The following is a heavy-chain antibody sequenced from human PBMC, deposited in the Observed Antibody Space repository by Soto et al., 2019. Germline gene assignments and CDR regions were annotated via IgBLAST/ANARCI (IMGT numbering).Heavy chain of an antibody. J-gene: IGHJ3*02. D-gene: IGHD3-3*01. Sequence: PSETLSLTCAVYGGSFSGYYWSWIRQPPGKGLEWIGEINHSGSTNYNPSLKSRATISVDTSKNQFSLKLSSVTAADTAVYYCARGVADWTYYDFWSGYRDDAFDIWGQGTMGTVSS. CDR2: INHSGST. CDR1: GGSFSGYY. CDR3: ARGVADWTYYDFWSGYRDDAFDI. V-gene: IGHV4-34*01.